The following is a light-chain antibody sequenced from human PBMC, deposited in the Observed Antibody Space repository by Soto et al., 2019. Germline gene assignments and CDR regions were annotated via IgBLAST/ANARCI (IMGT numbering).Light chain of an antibody. CDR3: QQYGRSPRT. CDR1: QSVSSNY. J-gene: IGKJ1*01. Sequence: EIVLTQSPGTLSLSPGERATLSCRASQSVSSNYLAWYQQKPGQAPRLLIYGASSRATGIPDRFSGSGSGTDFTLTISRLEPEDFAVYYCQQYGRSPRTFGQGTKLDIK. CDR2: GAS. V-gene: IGKV3-20*01.